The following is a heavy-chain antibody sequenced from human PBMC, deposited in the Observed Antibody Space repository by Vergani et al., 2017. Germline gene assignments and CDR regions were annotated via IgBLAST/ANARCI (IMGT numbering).Heavy chain of an antibody. Sequence: QVQLVESGGGVVQPGRSLRLSCAASGFTFSSHGMHWVRQAPGAGLEWVAFISYAGSHLYYADSVKGRFTISRDYSKNTLYLQMNSLRAEDTAVYYCVKGQMDFNFWGQGTLVTVSS. V-gene: IGHV3-30*18. CDR2: ISYAGSHL. CDR3: VKGQMDFNF. D-gene: IGHD5-24*01. CDR1: GFTFSSHG. J-gene: IGHJ4*02.